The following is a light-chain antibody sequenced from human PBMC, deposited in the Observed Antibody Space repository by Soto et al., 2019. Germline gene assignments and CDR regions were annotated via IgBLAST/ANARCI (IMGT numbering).Light chain of an antibody. J-gene: IGKJ1*01. CDR1: QRLLQDNGNTT. V-gene: IGKV2-24*01. Sequence: EIVMTQTPLSSPVTLGQPASISRRSCQRLLQDNGNTTMSGLQQRPGQPPRLLLYKISNRFAGVPDRFSGSGAGTDFTLKISRVEAEDVGVYYCMQATHFPRAFGQGTKVDIK. CDR3: MQATHFPRA. CDR2: KIS.